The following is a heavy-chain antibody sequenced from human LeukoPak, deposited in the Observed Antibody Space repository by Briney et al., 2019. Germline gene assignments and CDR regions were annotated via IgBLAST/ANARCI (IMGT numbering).Heavy chain of an antibody. Sequence: PSETLSLTCTVSGGSISSYYWSWIRQPPGKGLEWIGYIYTSGSTNYNPSLKSRVTISVDTSKNQFSLKLSSVTAADTAVYYCARHEGVGHNGYDIWFDPWGQGTLVTVSS. CDR3: ARHEGVGHNGYDIWFDP. CDR1: GGSISSYY. J-gene: IGHJ5*02. V-gene: IGHV4-4*09. D-gene: IGHD5-12*01. CDR2: IYTSGST.